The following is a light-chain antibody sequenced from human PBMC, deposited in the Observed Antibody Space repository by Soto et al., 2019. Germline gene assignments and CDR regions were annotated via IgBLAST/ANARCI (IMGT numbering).Light chain of an antibody. CDR1: QMIGSW. V-gene: IGKV1-5*03. Sequence: DIQVTQSPSTLSASMGDGVTVTCRASQMIGSWLAWYQQKQGKAPKLLLYQETNIQSGVPSRFSGSGSGTDFSLTISSLQPGDSATYFCQQCNDFQYTFGPGTKLQI. J-gene: IGKJ2*01. CDR3: QQCNDFQYT. CDR2: QET.